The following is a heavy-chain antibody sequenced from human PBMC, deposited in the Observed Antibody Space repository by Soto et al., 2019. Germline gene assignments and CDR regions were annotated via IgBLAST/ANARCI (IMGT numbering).Heavy chain of an antibody. CDR3: ARDWLGIDY. V-gene: IGHV1-18*01. D-gene: IGHD3-10*01. J-gene: IGHJ4*02. CDR1: GYTFTSYG. CDR2: INAYNGNT. Sequence: QVQLVQSGAEVKKPGASVKVSCKASGYTFTSYGISWVRQAPGQGLEWMGWINAYNGNTNYAQNLQGRVTMTTDKSTSPAYMQLRGLRSEDTAVYYWARDWLGIDYWGQGTLVTVSS.